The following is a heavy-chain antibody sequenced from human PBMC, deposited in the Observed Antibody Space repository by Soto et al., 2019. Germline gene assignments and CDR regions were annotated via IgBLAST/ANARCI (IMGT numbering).Heavy chain of an antibody. CDR3: ARGVAVAGTPPDYYYGMDV. CDR1: GYTFTSYY. D-gene: IGHD6-19*01. V-gene: IGHV1-46*01. J-gene: IGHJ6*02. CDR2: INPSGGST. Sequence: QVQLVQSGAEVKKPGASVKVSCKASGYTFTSYYMHWVRQAPGQGLEWMGIINPSGGSTNYAQKFQGRVTMTRDTSTSTVYMQLSSLRSGDTAVYYCARGVAVAGTPPDYYYGMDVWGQGTTVTVSS.